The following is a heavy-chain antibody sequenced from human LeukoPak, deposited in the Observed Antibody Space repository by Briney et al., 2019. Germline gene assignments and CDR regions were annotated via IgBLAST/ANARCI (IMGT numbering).Heavy chain of an antibody. J-gene: IGHJ3*02. CDR3: ARVADLRAPPNIFDI. V-gene: IGHV1-46*03. CDR1: GYTFTSYY. Sequence: GASVKVSCKASGYTFTSYYMHWVRQAPGRGLEWMGIINPSGGSTSYAQKFQGRVTMTRDTSTSTVYMELSSLRSEDTAVYYCARVADLRAPPNIFDIWGQGTMVTVSS. D-gene: IGHD2-8*01. CDR2: INPSGGST.